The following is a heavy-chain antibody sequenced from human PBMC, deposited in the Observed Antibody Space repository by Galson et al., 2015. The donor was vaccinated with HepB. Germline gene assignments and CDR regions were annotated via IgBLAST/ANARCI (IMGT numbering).Heavy chain of an antibody. J-gene: IGHJ3*02. CDR3: AYSQTTVTSAFDI. V-gene: IGHV2-5*02. Sequence: PALVKPTQTLTLTCTCSGFSVTNNGVAVAWIRQPPGKALEWLTTIYWDDTKTFSPSLESRLTFTIDSSKNQVVLTLANVDPVDTATYFCAYSQTTVTSAFDIWGPGTMVTGSS. CDR2: IYWDDTK. D-gene: IGHD4-11*01. CDR1: GFSVTNNGVA.